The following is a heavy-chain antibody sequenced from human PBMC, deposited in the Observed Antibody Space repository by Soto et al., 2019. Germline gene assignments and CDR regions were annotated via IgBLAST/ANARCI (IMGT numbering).Heavy chain of an antibody. CDR2: ISGSGGST. V-gene: IGHV3-23*01. CDR1: GFTFSSYA. J-gene: IGHJ4*02. D-gene: IGHD6-19*01. CDR3: AKAGGIAVPGTHLDY. Sequence: EVQLLESGGGSVQPGGSLRLSCAASGFTFSSYAMSWVRQAPGKGLEWVSAISGSGGSTSYADSVEGRCTISRDNSKNTLYLQMSSLRAEDTAVYYCAKAGGIAVPGTHLDYWGQGTLVTVSS.